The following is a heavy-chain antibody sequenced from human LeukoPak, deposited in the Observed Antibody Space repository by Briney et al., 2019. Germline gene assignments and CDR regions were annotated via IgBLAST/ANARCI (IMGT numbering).Heavy chain of an antibody. CDR1: GFTFSSYA. J-gene: IGHJ4*02. CDR2: ISYDGSNK. Sequence: GGSLRLSCAASGFTFSSYAMHWVRQAPGKGLEWVAVISYDGSNKYYADSVKGRFTISRDNSKNTLYLQMNSLRTEDTALYYCAKVAGSSWGYDYWGQGTLVTVSS. D-gene: IGHD6-13*01. CDR3: AKVAGSSWGYDY. V-gene: IGHV3-30-3*01.